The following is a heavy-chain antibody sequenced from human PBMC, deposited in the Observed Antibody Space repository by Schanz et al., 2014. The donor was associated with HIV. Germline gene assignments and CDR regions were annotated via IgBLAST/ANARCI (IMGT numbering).Heavy chain of an antibody. CDR3: ASDFLSGCPADY. CDR2: ISTSGSVK. D-gene: IGHD5-12*01. V-gene: IGHV3-48*02. J-gene: IGHJ4*02. Sequence: EVQLVESGGGLVQPGGSLRLSCAASGFVFSSYAMHWVRQAPGKGLEWLSSISTSGSVKNYGDSVKGRFTISRDNAKTLLYLQMNSLRDEDTAVYYCASDFLSGCPADYWGQGTLITVSS. CDR1: GFVFSSYA.